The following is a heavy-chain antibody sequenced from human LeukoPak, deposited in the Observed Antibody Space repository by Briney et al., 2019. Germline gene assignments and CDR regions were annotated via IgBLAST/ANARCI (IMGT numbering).Heavy chain of an antibody. D-gene: IGHD2-15*01. Sequence: GASVKVSCKASGYTFTDSYVHWVRLAPGQGLEWMGWINPNSGGTNYAQKFQGRVTMTRDTSISTAYMELSRLRSDDTAVYYCARRISADYYGMDVWGQGTTVTVSS. CDR1: GYTFTDSY. J-gene: IGHJ6*02. CDR3: ARRISADYYGMDV. V-gene: IGHV1-2*02. CDR2: INPNSGGT.